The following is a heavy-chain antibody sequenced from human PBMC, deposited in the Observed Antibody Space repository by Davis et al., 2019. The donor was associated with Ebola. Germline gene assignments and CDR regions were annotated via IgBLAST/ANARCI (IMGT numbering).Heavy chain of an antibody. D-gene: IGHD6-19*01. CDR2: IGPSSSTI. Sequence: GESLKISCAASGFTFTRYSMNWVRQAPGKGLEWVSYIGPSSSTIYYADSVKGRFTISRDNAKNSLYLQMNSLRDEDTAVYYCAKQEGVAVAGIWAYDYWGQGTLVTVSS. V-gene: IGHV3-48*02. CDR1: GFTFTRYS. J-gene: IGHJ4*02. CDR3: AKQEGVAVAGIWAYDY.